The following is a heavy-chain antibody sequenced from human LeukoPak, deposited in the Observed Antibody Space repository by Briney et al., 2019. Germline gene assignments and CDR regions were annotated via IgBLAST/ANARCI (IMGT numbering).Heavy chain of an antibody. CDR2: IYYSGST. V-gene: IGHV4-30-4*08. Sequence: RPSQTLSLXCTVSGGSISSGDYYWSWIRQPPGKGLEWIGYIYYSGSTYYNPSPKSRVTISVDTSKNQFSLKLSSVTAADTAVYYCARVREYYFDYWGQGTLVTVSS. D-gene: IGHD2/OR15-2a*01. CDR3: ARVREYYFDY. CDR1: GGSISSGDYY. J-gene: IGHJ4*02.